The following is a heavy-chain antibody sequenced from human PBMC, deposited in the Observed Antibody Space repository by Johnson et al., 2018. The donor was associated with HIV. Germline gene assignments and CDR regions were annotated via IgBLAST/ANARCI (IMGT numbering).Heavy chain of an antibody. CDR1: GFTFSSYA. D-gene: IGHD5-24*01. J-gene: IGHJ3*02. CDR2: FFSGGTT. CDR3: ARACRDGYTCDAFDI. Sequence: VQLVESGGGVVQPGRSLRLSCAASGFTFSSYAMHWVRQAPGKGLEWVSVFFSGGTTYYADSVNGRFTISRDNSKNTLFLQMNSLRADDTALYYCARACRDGYTCDAFDIWGQWTMVTVSS. V-gene: IGHV3-66*01.